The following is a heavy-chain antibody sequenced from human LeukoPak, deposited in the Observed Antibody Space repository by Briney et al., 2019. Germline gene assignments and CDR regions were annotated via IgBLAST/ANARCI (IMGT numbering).Heavy chain of an antibody. D-gene: IGHD3-3*01. CDR2: ISYSGRT. CDR3: ARHVQVVTIFGELYYHPFDY. J-gene: IGHJ4*02. CDR1: GDSISSSS. Sequence: SETLSLTCTVSGDSISSSSWSWIRQPPGKGLDWIGSISYSGRTNYNPSLNSRVSISVDTSKNQFSLMVTSVTAADTAVYYCARHVQVVTIFGELYYHPFDYWGQGTLVTVSS. V-gene: IGHV4-59*08.